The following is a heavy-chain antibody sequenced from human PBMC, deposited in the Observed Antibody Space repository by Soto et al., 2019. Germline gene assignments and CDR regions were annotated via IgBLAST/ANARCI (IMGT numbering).Heavy chain of an antibody. J-gene: IGHJ4*02. CDR2: ISAYNGNT. CDR3: ARVGHTGGGPAPNKFDY. Sequence: ASVKVSCKASGYTFTSYGISWVRQAPGQGLEWMGWISAYNGNTNYAQKLQGRVTMTTDTSTSTAYMELRSLRSDDTAVYYCARVGHTGGGPAPNKFDYWGQGTLVTVST. CDR1: GYTFTSYG. V-gene: IGHV1-18*01. D-gene: IGHD2-2*01.